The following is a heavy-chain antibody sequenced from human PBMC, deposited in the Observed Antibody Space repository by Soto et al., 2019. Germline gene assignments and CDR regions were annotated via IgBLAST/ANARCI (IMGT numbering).Heavy chain of an antibody. Sequence: PSQTLSLTCAISGDSVSSNSAAWNWIRQSPSRGLEWLGRTYYRSKWYNDYAVSVKSRITINPDTSKNQVSLQLNSVTPEDTAVDYCARGPCAGDCYGDAFDIWGQVTMVTVSS. CDR2: TYYRSKWYN. CDR1: GDSVSSNSAA. V-gene: IGHV6-1*01. CDR3: ARGPCAGDCYGDAFDI. J-gene: IGHJ3*02. D-gene: IGHD2-21*02.